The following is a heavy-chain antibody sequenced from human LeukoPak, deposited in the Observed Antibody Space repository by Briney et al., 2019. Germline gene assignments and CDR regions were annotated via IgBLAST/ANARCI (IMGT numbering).Heavy chain of an antibody. CDR1: GYTFTSYD. CDR2: MNPNSGNT. Sequence: AAVKVSCKASGYTFTSYDINWVRQATGQGLESMGWMNPNSGNTGYAQKVQGRVTITRNTSISTAYMELSSLRSEDTAVYYCARGKKYSSSWYWFDPWGQGTLVTVSS. D-gene: IGHD6-13*01. J-gene: IGHJ5*02. CDR3: ARGKKYSSSWYWFDP. V-gene: IGHV1-8*03.